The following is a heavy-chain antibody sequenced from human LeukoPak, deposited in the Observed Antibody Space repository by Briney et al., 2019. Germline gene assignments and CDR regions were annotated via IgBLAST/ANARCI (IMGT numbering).Heavy chain of an antibody. CDR2: INPNSGGT. D-gene: IGHD3/OR15-3a*01. V-gene: IGHV1-2*02. Sequence: ASVKVSCKASGYTFTGYYMHWVRQAPGQGLEWMGWINPNSGGTNYAQKFQGRVTMTRDTSISTAYMELSRLRSDDTAVYYCARADWDLYYFDYWGQGTLVTVSS. CDR3: ARADWDLYYFDY. CDR1: GYTFTGYY. J-gene: IGHJ4*02.